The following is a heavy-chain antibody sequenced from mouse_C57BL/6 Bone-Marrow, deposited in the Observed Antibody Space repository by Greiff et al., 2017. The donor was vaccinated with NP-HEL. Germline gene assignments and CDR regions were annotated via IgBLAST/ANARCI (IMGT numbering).Heavy chain of an antibody. CDR1: GYAFSSSW. CDR3: FYDGRAY. CDR2: IYPGDGDT. D-gene: IGHD2-3*01. J-gene: IGHJ3*01. V-gene: IGHV1-82*01. Sequence: VKLVESGPELVKPGASVKISCKASGYAFSSSWMNWVKQRPGKGLEWIGRIYPGDGDTNYNEKFKSKATLTVDKSSSTAYMQLSSLTSEDSAVYYCFYDGRAYWGQGTLVTVSA.